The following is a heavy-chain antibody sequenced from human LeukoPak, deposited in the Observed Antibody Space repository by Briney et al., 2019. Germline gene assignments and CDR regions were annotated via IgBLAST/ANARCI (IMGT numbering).Heavy chain of an antibody. Sequence: SETLSLTCTVSGGSISSYYWSWIRQPAGKRLEWIGRMNTGGSINYNPSLKSRVTMSVDTSKNQFSLKLSSVTAADTAVYYCASLTNNVAAAGDYMDVWGKGTTVTISS. CDR1: GGSISSYY. CDR2: MNTGGSI. J-gene: IGHJ6*03. D-gene: IGHD6-13*01. CDR3: ASLTNNVAAAGDYMDV. V-gene: IGHV4-4*07.